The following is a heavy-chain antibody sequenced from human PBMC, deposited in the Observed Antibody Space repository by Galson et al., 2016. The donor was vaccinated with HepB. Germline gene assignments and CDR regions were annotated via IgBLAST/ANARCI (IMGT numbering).Heavy chain of an antibody. CDR2: IWYDGSGQ. CDR3: AREWRQLAGGWFDP. D-gene: IGHD1-1*01. V-gene: IGHV3-33*01. Sequence: SLRLSCAGSGFAFNKYGMHWIRQAPGKGLEWVAFIWYDGSGQYYSDSVKGRFTISRDNSRNTLSLQMNSLRAEDTAMYYCAREWRQLAGGWFDPWGQGALVIASS. CDR1: GFAFNKYG. J-gene: IGHJ5*02.